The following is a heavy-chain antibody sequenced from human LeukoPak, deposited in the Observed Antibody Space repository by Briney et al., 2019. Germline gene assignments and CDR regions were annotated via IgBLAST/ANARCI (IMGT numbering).Heavy chain of an antibody. CDR2: MNPNSGNT. CDR1: GYTFTSYD. V-gene: IGHV1-8*03. CDR3: ARGPRFLYCSSTSCYLYYYYYYMDV. Sequence: ASVKVSCKASGYTFTSYDMNWMRQATGQGLEWMGWMNPNSGNTGYAQKFQGRVTITRNTSISTAYIELSSLRSEDTAVYYCARGPRFLYCSSTSCYLYYYYYYMDVWGKGTTVTVSS. J-gene: IGHJ6*03. D-gene: IGHD2-2*01.